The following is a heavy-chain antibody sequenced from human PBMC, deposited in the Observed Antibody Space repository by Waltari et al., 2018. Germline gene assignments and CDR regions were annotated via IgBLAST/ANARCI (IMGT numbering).Heavy chain of an antibody. V-gene: IGHV3-30-3*01. CDR2: ISYDGSNK. Sequence: QVQLVESGGGVVQPGRSLRLSCAASGFTFSSYAMHWVRQAPGQGLEWVAVISYDGSNKYYADSGKGRFTISRDNSKNTLYLQMNSLRAEDTAVYYCARATQYYYYYMDVWGKGTTVTISS. J-gene: IGHJ6*03. CDR3: ARATQYYYYYMDV. CDR1: GFTFSSYA.